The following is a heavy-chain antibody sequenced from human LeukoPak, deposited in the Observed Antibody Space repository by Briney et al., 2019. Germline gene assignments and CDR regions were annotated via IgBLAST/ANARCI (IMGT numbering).Heavy chain of an antibody. CDR2: IGPTSTKN. CDR1: GFKFSDSY. CDR3: ARGGNWFDP. D-gene: IGHD3-16*01. Sequence: GSLILSCAASGFKFSDSYMSWIRQAPGKGLEWISYIGPTSTKNSYADSVEGRFTITRDNDRNSLYLQMDSLEDGDTAIYYCARGGNWFDPWGQETLVTVSS. J-gene: IGHJ5*02. V-gene: IGHV3-11*04.